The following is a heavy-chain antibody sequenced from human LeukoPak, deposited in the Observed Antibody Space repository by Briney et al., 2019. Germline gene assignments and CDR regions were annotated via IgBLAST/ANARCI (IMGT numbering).Heavy chain of an antibody. Sequence: PGGSLRLSCAASGFTFSDYYMSWIRQAPGKGLEWVSYISSSGSTTSYADSVKGRSTISRDNAKNSLYLQMNSLRAEDTAVYYCARVRGSYATDYWGQGTLVTVSS. CDR3: ARVRGSYATDY. D-gene: IGHD3-16*01. V-gene: IGHV3-11*04. CDR2: ISSSGSTT. CDR1: GFTFSDYY. J-gene: IGHJ4*02.